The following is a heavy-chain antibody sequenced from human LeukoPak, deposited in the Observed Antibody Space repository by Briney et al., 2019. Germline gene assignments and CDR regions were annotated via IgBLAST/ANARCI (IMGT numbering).Heavy chain of an antibody. J-gene: IGHJ3*01. D-gene: IGHD3-10*01. Sequence: PGGSLRLSCAASGFSFSIYTMTWVRQAPGMGLQWVSVISGGGSAYYADSVKGRFTVSRDNSRNAVYLQMNSLRVEDTAVYYCVKDQYSGSGSYPDAFDFWGQGTVATVSS. CDR2: ISGGGSA. CDR1: GFSFSIYT. V-gene: IGHV3-23*01. CDR3: VKDQYSGSGSYPDAFDF.